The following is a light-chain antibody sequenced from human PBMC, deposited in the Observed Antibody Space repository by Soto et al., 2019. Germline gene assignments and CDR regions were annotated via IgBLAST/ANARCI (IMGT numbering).Light chain of an antibody. J-gene: IGLJ1*01. CDR1: SSDVGGYNY. V-gene: IGLV2-11*01. CDR3: CSNAGSLEL. Sequence: QSALTQPPSVSGSPGQSVTISCTGASSDVGGYNYVSWYQQHPGKAPKVMIYDVSKRPSGVPDRFSGSKSGNTASLTISGLQAEDEADYYCCSNAGSLELFGTGTKVTVL. CDR2: DVS.